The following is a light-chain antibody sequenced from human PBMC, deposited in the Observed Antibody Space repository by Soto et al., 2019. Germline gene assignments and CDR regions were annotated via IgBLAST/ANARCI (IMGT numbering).Light chain of an antibody. Sequence: EKVMTQSPATLSVSPGERATLSCGASQSVRSNVAWYQQKPGQPPRLLIYDASTRATGIPSRFSGSGSGTEFSLTISSLKSEEFAVYYCQQHDNWSRTFGQGTKVDIK. CDR2: DAS. CDR1: QSVRSN. CDR3: QQHDNWSRT. V-gene: IGKV3-15*01. J-gene: IGKJ1*01.